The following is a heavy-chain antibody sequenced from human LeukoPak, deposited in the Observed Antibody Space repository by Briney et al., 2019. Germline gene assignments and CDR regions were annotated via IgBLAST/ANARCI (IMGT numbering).Heavy chain of an antibody. CDR2: VYYSGRT. Sequence: PSETLSLTCSVSGDSVRSDSHYWSWIRQPPGKGLEWIGNVYYSGRTAYNPSLKSRVTISADISKNQFSLQLNSVTAADTAVYYCVRETATYYYDSRGYYRQIEVFDIWGQGTPVIVSS. V-gene: IGHV4-61*01. D-gene: IGHD3-22*01. CDR1: GDSVRSDSHY. CDR3: VRETATYYYDSRGYYRQIEVFDI. J-gene: IGHJ3*02.